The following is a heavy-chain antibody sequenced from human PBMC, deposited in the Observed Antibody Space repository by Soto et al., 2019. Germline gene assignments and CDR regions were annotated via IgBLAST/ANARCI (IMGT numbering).Heavy chain of an antibody. V-gene: IGHV3-13*01. CDR3: ARGQEVGAHFFDS. CDR1: GFTFSGFD. CDR2: IGTAGDT. D-gene: IGHD2-15*01. Sequence: VGSVRLSCEASGFTFSGFDMHWVRQPTGKGLEWVSTIGTAGDTYYAVSVKGRFTISRDNAKNSLSLQMNSLRAGDTAVYFCARGQEVGAHFFDSWGQGTQVTVSS. J-gene: IGHJ4*01.